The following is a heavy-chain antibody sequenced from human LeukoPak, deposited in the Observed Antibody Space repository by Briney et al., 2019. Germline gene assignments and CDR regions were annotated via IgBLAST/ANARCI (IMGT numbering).Heavy chain of an antibody. D-gene: IGHD1-26*01. CDR2: ISAYNGNT. J-gene: IGHJ5*02. CDR3: ARVERNWFDP. V-gene: IGHV1-18*04. Sequence: ASVKVSCKASGYTFPGHHIHWVRQAPGQGLEWMGWISAYNGNTNYAQKLQGRVTMTTDTSTSTAYMELRSLRSDDTAVYYCARVERNWFDPWGQGTLVTVSS. CDR1: GYTFPGHH.